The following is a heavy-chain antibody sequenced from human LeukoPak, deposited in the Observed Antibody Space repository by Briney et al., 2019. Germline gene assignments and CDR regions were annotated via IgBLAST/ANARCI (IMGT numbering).Heavy chain of an antibody. V-gene: IGHV3-7*01. CDR3: ARVGARQILEY. D-gene: IGHD4-17*01. Sequence: GGSLGLSCAASGFTFQNYAMSWVRQAPGKGREWVANIKQDGGEKYYLDSVKGRFTVSRDNAKNSLYLQMNSLRAEDTAVYYCARVGARQILEYWGQGTLVTVSS. J-gene: IGHJ4*02. CDR1: GFTFQNYA. CDR2: IKQDGGEK.